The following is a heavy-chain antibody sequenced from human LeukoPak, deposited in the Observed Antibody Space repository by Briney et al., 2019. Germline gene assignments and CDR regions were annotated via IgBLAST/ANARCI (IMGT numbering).Heavy chain of an antibody. V-gene: IGHV3-74*01. J-gene: IGHJ4*02. Sequence: GGSLRLSCAASGFTFSSYWMHWVRQAPGKGLVWVSRINSDGSSTSYADSVKGRFTISRDNAENTLYLQMNSLRAEDTAVYYCARFYLRGYSYGFDYWGQGTLVTVSS. CDR3: ARFYLRGYSYGFDY. D-gene: IGHD5-18*01. CDR2: INSDGSST. CDR1: GFTFSSYW.